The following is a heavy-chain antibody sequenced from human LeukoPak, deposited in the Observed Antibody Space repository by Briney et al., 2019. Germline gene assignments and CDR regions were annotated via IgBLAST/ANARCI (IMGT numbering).Heavy chain of an antibody. Sequence: ASVKVSCKASGYTFTSYGISWVRQAPGQGLERMGWISAYNGNTNYAQKLQGRVTMTTDTSTSTAYMELRSLRSDDTAVYYCVRKVHDILTGYWGYFDYWGQGTLVTVSS. V-gene: IGHV1-18*01. D-gene: IGHD3-9*01. CDR2: ISAYNGNT. CDR3: VRKVHDILTGYWGYFDY. CDR1: GYTFTSYG. J-gene: IGHJ4*02.